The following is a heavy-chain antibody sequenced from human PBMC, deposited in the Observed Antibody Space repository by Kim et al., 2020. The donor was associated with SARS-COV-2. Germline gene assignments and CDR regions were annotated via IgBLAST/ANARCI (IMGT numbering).Heavy chain of an antibody. CDR2: IYHSGST. J-gene: IGHJ6*01. V-gene: IGHV4-4*02. CDR1: GGSISNSNW. Sequence: SETLSLTCGVSGGSISNSNWWSWVRQPPGKGLEWIGEIYHSGSTNYNPSLKSRVTISVDKSKNQFSLQVRSVTAADTAVYYCARGYSSGWYGSHRYGMD. D-gene: IGHD6-19*01. CDR3: ARGYSSGWYGSHRYGMD.